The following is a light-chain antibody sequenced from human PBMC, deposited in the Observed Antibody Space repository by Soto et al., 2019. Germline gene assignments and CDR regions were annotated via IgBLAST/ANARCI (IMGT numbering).Light chain of an antibody. CDR2: GAF. Sequence: EIVMTQSPATLSVSPGERATLSCRASQSVSSNLAWYQQKPGQAPRLLIYGAFTRATGIPVRFSGSGSGTEFTLTISSLQSEDFAVYYCQQYKKWPPLTFGGGTKVEIK. J-gene: IGKJ4*01. CDR3: QQYKKWPPLT. V-gene: IGKV3-15*01. CDR1: QSVSSN.